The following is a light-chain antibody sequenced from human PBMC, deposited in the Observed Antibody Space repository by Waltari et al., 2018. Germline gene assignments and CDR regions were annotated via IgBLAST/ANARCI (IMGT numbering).Light chain of an antibody. V-gene: IGLV2-11*01. CDR2: DVP. CDR1: SSDVGGYNY. J-gene: IGLJ3*02. CDR3: GSYAGSYSWV. Sequence: QSALTQPRSVSGSPGQSVTISCTGTSSDVGGYNYVSWYQHHPGNAPKCMIYDVPRRPSGVADRFSGSKSGNTASLTISGLQAEDEADYYCGSYAGSYSWVFGGGTKVTVL.